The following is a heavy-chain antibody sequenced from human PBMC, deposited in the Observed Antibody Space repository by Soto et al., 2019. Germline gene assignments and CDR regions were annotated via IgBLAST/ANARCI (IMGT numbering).Heavy chain of an antibody. J-gene: IGHJ4*02. CDR3: AKKGYTSGWYYFDY. V-gene: IGHV3-23*01. CDR2: ISGSGGST. Sequence: EVQLLESGGGLLQPGGSLRLSCAASGFTFSSYAMSWVRQAPGKGLVWVSAISGSGGSTYYPDSVKGRFTISRDNSKNTVYLQMNSLRAGDTAVYYCAKKGYTSGWYYFDYWGQGTLVTVSS. CDR1: GFTFSSYA. D-gene: IGHD6-19*01.